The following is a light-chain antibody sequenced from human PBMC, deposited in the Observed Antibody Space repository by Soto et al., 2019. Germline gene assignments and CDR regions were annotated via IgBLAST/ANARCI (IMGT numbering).Light chain of an antibody. CDR3: QQSYNTPRT. J-gene: IGKJ1*01. CDR1: QRISTY. Sequence: DIQMTQSPPTLSASVGDRVTIASRASQRISTYLNWYQQKPGKAPKVLIYGASTLQIGVPSRFSGSGSGTDFTLTITSLQPEDFATYYCQQSYNTPRTFGRGTKVEF. CDR2: GAS. V-gene: IGKV1-39*01.